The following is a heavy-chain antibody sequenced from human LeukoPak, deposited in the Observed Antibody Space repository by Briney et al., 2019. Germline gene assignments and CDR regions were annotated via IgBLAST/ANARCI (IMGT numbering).Heavy chain of an antibody. J-gene: IGHJ1*01. CDR3: ARLGPAARLFQH. CDR2: IYYSGST. CDR1: GGSISSYY. Sequence: PSETLPLTCTVSGGSISSYYWSWLRQPPGKGLEWIGYIYYSGSTNYNPSLKSRVTISVDTSKNQFSLKLSSVTAADTAVYYCARLGPAARLFQHWGQGTLVTVSS. D-gene: IGHD2-2*01. V-gene: IGHV4-59*01.